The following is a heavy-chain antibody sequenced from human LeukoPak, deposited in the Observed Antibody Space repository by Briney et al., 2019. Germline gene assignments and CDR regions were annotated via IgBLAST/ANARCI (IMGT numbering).Heavy chain of an antibody. Sequence: PSETLSLTCAVYGGSFSGYYWSWIRQPPGKGLEWIGEINHSGSTNYNPSLKSRVTISVDTSKNQFSLKLSSVTAADTAVYYCARGFSVSSGYYYKLLPRYFDYWGQGTLVTVSS. J-gene: IGHJ4*02. D-gene: IGHD3-22*01. CDR3: ARGFSVSSGYYYKLLPRYFDY. CDR1: GGSFSGYY. CDR2: INHSGST. V-gene: IGHV4-34*01.